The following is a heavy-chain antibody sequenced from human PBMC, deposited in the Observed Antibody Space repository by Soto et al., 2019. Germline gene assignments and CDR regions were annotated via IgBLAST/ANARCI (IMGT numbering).Heavy chain of an antibody. D-gene: IGHD6-19*01. J-gene: IGHJ3*02. Sequence: GESLKISCKGSGYSFTSYWIGWVRQMPGKGLEWMGIIYPGDSDTRYSPSSQGQVTISADKSISTAYLQWSSLKASDTAMYYCARLYHAGYSSGWYVLAFDAFDIWGQGTMVTVSS. CDR2: IYPGDSDT. V-gene: IGHV5-51*01. CDR3: ARLYHAGYSSGWYVLAFDAFDI. CDR1: GYSFTSYW.